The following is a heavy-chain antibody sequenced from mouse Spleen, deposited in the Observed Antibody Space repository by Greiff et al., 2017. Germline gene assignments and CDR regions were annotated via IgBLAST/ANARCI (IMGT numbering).Heavy chain of an antibody. Sequence: QVQLQQSGPELVKPGASVRISCKASGYTFTSYYIHWVKQRPGQGLEWIGWIYPGNVNTKYNEKFKGKATLTADKSSSTAYMQLSSLTSEDSAVYFCARGENYYGYVFDYWGQGTTLTVSS. CDR2: IYPGNVNT. V-gene: IGHV1S56*01. CDR3: ARGENYYGYVFDY. J-gene: IGHJ2*01. CDR1: GYTFTSYY. D-gene: IGHD1-2*01.